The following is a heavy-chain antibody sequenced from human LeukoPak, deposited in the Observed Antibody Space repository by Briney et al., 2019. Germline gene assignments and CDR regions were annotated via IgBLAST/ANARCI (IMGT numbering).Heavy chain of an antibody. CDR3: AREQYSSSDLDY. Sequence: SVKVSCKACGGTFSSYAISWVRQAPGQGLEWMGRIIPIFGTANYAQKFQGRVTITTDESTSTAYMELSSLRSEDTAVYYCAREQYSSSDLDYWGQGTLVTVSS. V-gene: IGHV1-69*05. J-gene: IGHJ4*02. CDR1: GGTFSSYA. CDR2: IIPIFGTA. D-gene: IGHD6-6*01.